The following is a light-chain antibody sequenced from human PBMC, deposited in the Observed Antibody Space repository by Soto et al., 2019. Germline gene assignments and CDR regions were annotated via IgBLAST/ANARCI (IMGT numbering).Light chain of an antibody. V-gene: IGLV2-8*01. CDR3: SSYAGSITWV. Sequence: QSVLTQPPSASGSPGQSVTISCTGTSSDIGAYNYVSWYQQHPGKVPKLMIYEFNKRPSGVPDRFSGSKSGNTASLTVSGLQAEDDADYYCSSYAGSITWVFGGGTKLTVL. J-gene: IGLJ3*02. CDR1: SSDIGAYNY. CDR2: EFN.